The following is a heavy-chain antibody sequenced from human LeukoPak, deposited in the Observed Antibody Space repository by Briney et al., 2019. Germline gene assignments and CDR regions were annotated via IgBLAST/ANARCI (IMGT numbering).Heavy chain of an antibody. J-gene: IGHJ4*02. CDR3: ARDPKYCSGGSCYFTPPDDY. D-gene: IGHD2-15*01. V-gene: IGHV3-23*01. CDR1: GFTFSSYA. CDR2: ISGSGGST. Sequence: PGGSLRLSCAAAGFTFSSYAMSWVRQAPGKGLEWVSAISGSGGSTYYADSVKGRFTISRDNSKNTLYPQMNSLRAEDTAVYYCARDPKYCSGGSCYFTPPDDYWGQGTLVTVSS.